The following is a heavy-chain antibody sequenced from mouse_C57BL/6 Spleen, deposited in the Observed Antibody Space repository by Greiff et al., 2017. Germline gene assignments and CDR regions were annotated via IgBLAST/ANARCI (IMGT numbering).Heavy chain of an antibody. CDR1: GYTFTDYN. CDR3: ARAPYYYGSSYGYFDY. V-gene: IGHV1-22*01. D-gene: IGHD1-1*01. Sequence: EVKLEESGPELVKPGASVKMSCKASGYTFTDYNMHWVKQSHGKSLEWIGYINPNNGGTSYNQKFKGKATLTVNKSSSTAYMELRSLTSEDSTVYYCARAPYYYGSSYGYFDYWGQGTTLTVSS. J-gene: IGHJ2*01. CDR2: INPNNGGT.